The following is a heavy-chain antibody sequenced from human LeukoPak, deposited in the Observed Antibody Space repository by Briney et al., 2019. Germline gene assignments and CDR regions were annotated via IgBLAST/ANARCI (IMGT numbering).Heavy chain of an antibody. CDR2: ISSIGGYI. CDR3: ASDLDYSTDAFDI. CDR1: GFTFSTYS. V-gene: IGHV3-21*01. D-gene: IGHD3-10*01. Sequence: AGGSLRLSCAASGFTFSTYSMNWVRQAPGQGLEWVSSISSIGGYIWYADSVKGRFTISRDNAKNSLYLQMNSLRAEDTAVYYCASDLDYSTDAFDIWGQGTMVTVSS. J-gene: IGHJ3*02.